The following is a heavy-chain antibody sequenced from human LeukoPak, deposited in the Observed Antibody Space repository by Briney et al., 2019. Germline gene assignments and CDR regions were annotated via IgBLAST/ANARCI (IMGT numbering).Heavy chain of an antibody. CDR2: IIPIVGIL. V-gene: IGHV1-69*04. Sequence: SVKVSCKASGGTFTSYGINWVRQAPGLGLEWMGRIIPIVGILNYAQRFQGRVTITTDNSTNIAYMELSSLRSEDTAVYYCARGGSYYFYNGMDVWGQGTTVTVSS. CDR1: GGTFTSYG. J-gene: IGHJ6*02. D-gene: IGHD1-26*01. CDR3: ARGGSYYFYNGMDV.